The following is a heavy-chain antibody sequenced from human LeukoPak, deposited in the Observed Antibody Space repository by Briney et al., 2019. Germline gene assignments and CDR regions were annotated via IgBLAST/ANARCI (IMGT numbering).Heavy chain of an antibody. CDR3: AKGFNDYVWGSLDY. V-gene: IGHV3-9*01. CDR2: ISWNSGSI. D-gene: IGHD3-16*01. CDR1: GFTFDDYA. Sequence: GRSLRLSCAASGFTFDDYAMHWVRQAPGKGLEWVSGISWNSGSIGYADSVKGRFTISRDNAKNSLYLQMNSLRAEDTALYYCAKGFNDYVWGSLDYWGQGTLVTVSS. J-gene: IGHJ4*02.